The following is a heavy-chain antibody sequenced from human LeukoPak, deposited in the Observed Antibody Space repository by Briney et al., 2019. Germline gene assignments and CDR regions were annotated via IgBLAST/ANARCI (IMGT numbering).Heavy chain of an antibody. CDR1: GFTFSTYS. D-gene: IGHD3-10*02. CDR2: ISSGSSTI. CDR3: AELGITMIGGV. V-gene: IGHV3-48*04. J-gene: IGHJ6*04. Sequence: GGSLRLSCAASGFTFSTYSMSWVRQAPGKGLEWVSYISSGSSTIYYADSVKGRFTISRDNAKNSLYLQMNSLRAEDTAVYYCAELGITMIGGVWGKGTTVTISS.